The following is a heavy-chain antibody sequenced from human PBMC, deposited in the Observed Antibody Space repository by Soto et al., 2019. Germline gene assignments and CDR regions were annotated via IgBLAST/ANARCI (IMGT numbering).Heavy chain of an antibody. CDR2: IIPILGIT. CDR3: AKDTRSITGTTSSEDFQH. J-gene: IGHJ1*01. D-gene: IGHD1-20*01. CDR1: GGTFSGYA. V-gene: IGHV1-69*01. Sequence: QAQLMQSGAEVKKPGSSVKVSCKASGGTFSGYALSWVRQAPGQGLEWMGGIIPILGITNYAQKFQGRITIAADESTGTAYMDLRSLRSEDTAIYYCAKDTRSITGTTSSEDFQHWGQGTLVTVSS.